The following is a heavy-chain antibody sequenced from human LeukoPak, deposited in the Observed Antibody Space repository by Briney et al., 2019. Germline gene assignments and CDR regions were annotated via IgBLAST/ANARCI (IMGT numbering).Heavy chain of an antibody. D-gene: IGHD3-22*01. CDR3: ARDLGGLCYDSSGTDY. Sequence: PSETLSLTCTVSGGSISSYYWSWIRQPAGKGLEWIGRIYGSGSTNYNPSLWGRVTMSVDTSKNQVSLNLSSVTAADTAVYYCARDLGGLCYDSSGTDYWGQGTLVTVSS. V-gene: IGHV4-4*07. CDR1: GGSISSYY. J-gene: IGHJ4*02. CDR2: IYGSGST.